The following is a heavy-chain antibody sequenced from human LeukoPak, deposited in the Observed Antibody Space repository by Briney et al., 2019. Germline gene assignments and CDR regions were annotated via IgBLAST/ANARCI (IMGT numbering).Heavy chain of an antibody. CDR2: ITGSDEST. CDR3: ARVAYCGGDCYSLDYYYMDV. J-gene: IGHJ6*03. Sequence: PGGSLRLSCAASGFTFSSAAMTWVRQAPGKGLEWVSTITGSDESTYYTDSVKGRFTISRDYSKSTLHLQMNSLRVEDTAVYYCARVAYCGGDCYSLDYYYMDVWGKGTTVTVSS. D-gene: IGHD2-21*02. CDR1: GFTFSSAA. V-gene: IGHV3-23*01.